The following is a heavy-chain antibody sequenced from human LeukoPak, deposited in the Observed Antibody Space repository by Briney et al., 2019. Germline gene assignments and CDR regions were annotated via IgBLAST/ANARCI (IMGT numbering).Heavy chain of an antibody. CDR2: INPSDGGT. V-gene: IGHV1-46*01. J-gene: IGHJ6*04. D-gene: IGHD3-3*01. CDR1: GYTFTNNY. Sequence: ASVKVSCKASGYTFTNNYMHWVRQAPGQGLEWMGIINPSDGGTNYAQKFQGRVTLTRDMSTSTVYMELSSLRFEDTAVYYCARDRGITVFGVVMDVWGKGTTVTVSS. CDR3: ARDRGITVFGVVMDV.